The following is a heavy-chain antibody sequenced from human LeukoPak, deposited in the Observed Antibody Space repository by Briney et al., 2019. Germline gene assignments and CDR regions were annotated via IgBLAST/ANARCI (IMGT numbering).Heavy chain of an antibody. CDR2: INHSGST. CDR3: ARGDLIYDYVWGSFSKLFDY. Sequence: SETLSLTCAVYGGSFSGYYWSWIRQPPGKGLEWIGEINHSGSTNYNPSLKSQVTISVDTSKNQFSLKLSSVTAADTAVYYCARGDLIYDYVWGSFSKLFDYWGQGTLVTVSS. J-gene: IGHJ4*02. D-gene: IGHD3-16*01. CDR1: GGSFSGYY. V-gene: IGHV4-34*01.